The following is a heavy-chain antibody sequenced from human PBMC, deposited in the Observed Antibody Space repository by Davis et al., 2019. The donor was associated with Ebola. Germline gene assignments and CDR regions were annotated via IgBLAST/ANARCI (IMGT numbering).Heavy chain of an antibody. CDR1: GYTFTNYY. D-gene: IGHD6-6*01. Sequence: AASVKVSCKASGYTFTNYYMHWVRQAPGQGLEWMGMINPNDGRTIYAQKFQGRVTVTRDTSTSTVYMELSSLRSEDTAVYYCARGVAARPAEWGQGTLVTVSS. CDR2: INPNDGRT. V-gene: IGHV1-46*01. CDR3: ARGVAARPAE. J-gene: IGHJ4*02.